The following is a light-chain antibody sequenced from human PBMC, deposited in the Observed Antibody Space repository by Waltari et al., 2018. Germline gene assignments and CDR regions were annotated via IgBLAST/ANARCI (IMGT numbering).Light chain of an antibody. CDR2: AAS. CDR1: QSISSS. Sequence: DIQLTQSPSSLSASVGDRVTITCRASQSISSSLNWYQQKPGKAPKLLIYAASSLESGVPSRFSGTGSGTDFTLTISSLQREDFTTFYCQQTYTTPYTFGQGTRLEIK. CDR3: QQTYTTPYT. V-gene: IGKV1-39*01. J-gene: IGKJ2*01.